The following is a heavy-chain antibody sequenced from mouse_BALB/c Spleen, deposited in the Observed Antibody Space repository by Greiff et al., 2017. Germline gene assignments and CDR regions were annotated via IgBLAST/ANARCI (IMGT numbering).Heavy chain of an antibody. J-gene: IGHJ2*01. CDR3: ARGVITTVVARFDY. CDR1: GYAFTNYL. Sequence: QVQLQQSGAELVRPGTSVKVSCKASGYAFTNYLIEWVKQRPGQGLEWIGVINPGSGGTNYNEKFKGKATLTADKSSSTAYMQLSSLTSDYSAVYFCARGVITTVVARFDYWGQGTTLTVSS. CDR2: INPGSGGT. V-gene: IGHV1-54*01. D-gene: IGHD1-1*01.